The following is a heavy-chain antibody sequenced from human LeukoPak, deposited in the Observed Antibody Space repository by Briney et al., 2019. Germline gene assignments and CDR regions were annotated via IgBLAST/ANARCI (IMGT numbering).Heavy chain of an antibody. D-gene: IGHD1-26*01. CDR2: ISSSSSYT. V-gene: IGHV3-11*06. CDR3: AREVGAHTLYFDY. J-gene: IGHJ4*02. Sequence: PGGSLRLSCAASGFTFGDYYMGWIRQAQGKGLEWVSYISSSSSYTNYADSVKGRFTISRDNAKNSLYLQMNSLRAEDTAVYYCAREVGAHTLYFDYWGQGTLVTVSS. CDR1: GFTFGDYY.